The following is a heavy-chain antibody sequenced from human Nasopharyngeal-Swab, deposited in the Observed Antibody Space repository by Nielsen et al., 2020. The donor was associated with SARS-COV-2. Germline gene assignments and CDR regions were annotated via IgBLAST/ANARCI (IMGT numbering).Heavy chain of an antibody. V-gene: IGHV3-30*04. CDR2: ISYDGSNK. J-gene: IGHJ4*02. CDR3: GRTAH. CDR1: GFTFSSYA. Sequence: PRAAPGFTFSSYAMHWVRQAPGKGLEWVAVISYDGSNKYYADSVKGRFTISRDNSKNTLYLHKNSLRAEDTTVYYCGRTAHWGQGTLVTVSS.